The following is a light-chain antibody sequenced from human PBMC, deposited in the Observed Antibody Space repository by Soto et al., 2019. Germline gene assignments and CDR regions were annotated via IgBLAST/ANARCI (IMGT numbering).Light chain of an antibody. J-gene: IGKJ5*01. Sequence: IQLTQSPSFLSATIGDRVTITCRASQGISSYLAWYHQKPGKAPKLLIYAASTLQSGVPLRFSGSGSGTSFTLTISSLQPEDFATYYCQQLLSYPITFGQGRRLEIK. CDR3: QQLLSYPIT. CDR2: AAS. CDR1: QGISSY. V-gene: IGKV1-9*01.